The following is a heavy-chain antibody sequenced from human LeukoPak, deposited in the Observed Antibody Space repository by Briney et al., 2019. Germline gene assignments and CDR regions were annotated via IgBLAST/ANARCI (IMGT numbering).Heavy chain of an antibody. CDR1: GGSISSYY. CDR2: IYTSGST. J-gene: IGHJ4*02. Sequence: SETLSLTCTVSGGSISSYYWSWIRQPAGKGLEWIGRIYTSGSTNYNPPLKSRVTMSVDTSKNQFSLKLSSVTAADTAVYYCARGLLPVRGVKYFDYWGQGTLVTVSS. CDR3: ARGLLPVRGVKYFDY. V-gene: IGHV4-4*07. D-gene: IGHD3-10*01.